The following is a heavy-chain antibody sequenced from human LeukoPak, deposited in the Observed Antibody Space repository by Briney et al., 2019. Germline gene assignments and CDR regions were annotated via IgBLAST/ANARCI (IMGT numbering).Heavy chain of an antibody. CDR2: IYYSGST. D-gene: IGHD4-17*01. CDR3: ARDLMTTVTSMGYYYGMDV. V-gene: IGHV4-31*03. J-gene: IGHJ6*02. CDR1: GGPISIDGYY. Sequence: PSETLSLTCTVSGGPISIDGYYWSWIRQHPGKGLEWIGYIYYSGSTYYNPSLKSRVTISVDTSKNQFSLKLSSVTAADTAVYYCARDLMTTVTSMGYYYGMDVWGQGTTVTVSS.